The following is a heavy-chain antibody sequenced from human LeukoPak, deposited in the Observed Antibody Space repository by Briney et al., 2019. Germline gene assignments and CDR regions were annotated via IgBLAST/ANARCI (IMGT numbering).Heavy chain of an antibody. CDR1: GYSFTSYW. D-gene: IGHD4-23*01. V-gene: IGHV3-23*01. CDR3: ARRVGGNSGPFDS. J-gene: IGHJ4*02. Sequence: GESLKISCKGSGYSFTSYWIGWVRQMPGKGLEWVSSVSGGGGDTYYADSVKGRFTISRDKSKNTLYLQMNRLRGEDTAVYYCARRVGGNSGPFDSWGRGTLVTVSS. CDR2: VSGGGGDT.